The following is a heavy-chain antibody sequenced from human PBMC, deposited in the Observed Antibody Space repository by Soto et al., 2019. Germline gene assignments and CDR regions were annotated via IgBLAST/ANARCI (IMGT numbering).Heavy chain of an antibody. CDR1: GGSISSSSYY. CDR2: IYYSGST. D-gene: IGHD3-22*01. J-gene: IGHJ4*02. Sequence: QLQLQESGPGLVKPSETLSLTCTVSGGSISSSSYYWGWIRQPPGKGLEWIGSIYYSGSTYYNPSLKSRVTISVDTSKNQFSLKLSSVTAADTAVYYCARRYYYDSSALGWGQGTLVTVSS. CDR3: ARRYYYDSSALG. V-gene: IGHV4-39*01.